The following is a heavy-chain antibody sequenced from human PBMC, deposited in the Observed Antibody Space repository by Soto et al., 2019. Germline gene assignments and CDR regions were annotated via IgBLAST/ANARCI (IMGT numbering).Heavy chain of an antibody. D-gene: IGHD6-13*01. Sequence: QVQLVESGGGVVQPGRSLRLSCAASGFTFSSYAMHWVRQAPGKGLEWVAVISYDGSNKYYADSVKGRFTISRDNSKKPVYLQMNSLRAEDAAVYYCARDRIYSSSWYDYWGQGTLVTVSS. CDR1: GFTFSSYA. CDR2: ISYDGSNK. V-gene: IGHV3-30*04. J-gene: IGHJ4*02. CDR3: ARDRIYSSSWYDY.